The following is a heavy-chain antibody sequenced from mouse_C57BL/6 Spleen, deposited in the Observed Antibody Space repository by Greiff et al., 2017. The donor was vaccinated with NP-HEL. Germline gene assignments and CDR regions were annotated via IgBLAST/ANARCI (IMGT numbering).Heavy chain of an antibody. V-gene: IGHV5-17*01. J-gene: IGHJ4*01. D-gene: IGHD1-1*01. CDR2: ISSGSSTI. Sequence: EVKLMESGGGLVTPGGSLKLSCAASGFTFSDYGMHWVRQAPEKGLEWVAYISSGSSTIYYADTVKGRFTISRDNAKNTLFLQMTSLRSEDTAMYYCARDQTVVAPYAMDYWGQGTSVTVSS. CDR1: GFTFSDYG. CDR3: ARDQTVVAPYAMDY.